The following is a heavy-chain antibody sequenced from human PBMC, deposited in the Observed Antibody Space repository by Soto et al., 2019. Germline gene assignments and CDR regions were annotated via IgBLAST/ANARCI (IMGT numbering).Heavy chain of an antibody. J-gene: IGHJ4*02. Sequence: GGSLRLSCAASGFTFSSYGMHWVRQAPGKGLEWVAVISYDGSNKYYADSVKGRFTISRDNSKNTLYLQMNSLRAEDTAVYYCAKGVSSSELFDYWGQGTLVTVSS. V-gene: IGHV3-30*18. CDR3: AKGVSSSELFDY. CDR1: GFTFSSYG. D-gene: IGHD6-6*01. CDR2: ISYDGSNK.